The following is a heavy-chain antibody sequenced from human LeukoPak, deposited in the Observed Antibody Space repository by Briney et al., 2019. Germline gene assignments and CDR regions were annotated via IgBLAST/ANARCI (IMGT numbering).Heavy chain of an antibody. Sequence: PSETLSLTCTVSGGSISSGSYYWSWIRQPAGKGLEWIGRIYTSGSTNYNPSLKSRVTISVDTSKNQFSLKLSSVTAADTAVYYCARVPAGYGYGPWEWDYYQYMDVWGTGTTVTVSS. CDR1: GGSISSGSYY. V-gene: IGHV4-61*02. D-gene: IGHD5-18*01. CDR3: ARVPAGYGYGPWEWDYYQYMDV. CDR2: IYTSGST. J-gene: IGHJ6*03.